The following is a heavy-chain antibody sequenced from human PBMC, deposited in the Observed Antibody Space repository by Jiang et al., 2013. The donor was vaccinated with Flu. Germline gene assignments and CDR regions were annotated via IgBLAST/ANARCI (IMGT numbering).Heavy chain of an antibody. V-gene: IGHV4-30-2*01. D-gene: IGHD3-22*01. CDR3: ARDRTSVLYSDSSGYLHPPFGLDV. J-gene: IGHJ6*02. CDR2: TYHSGST. Sequence: GLVKPSQTLSLTCAVSGGSITSGAYSWSWIRQPPGKGLEWIGFTYHSGSTYYNPSLKSRVTISVDRSKNQFSLKLSSVTAADTAVYYCARDRTSVLYSDSSGYLHPPFGLDVWGQGTTVTVSS. CDR1: GGSITSGAYS.